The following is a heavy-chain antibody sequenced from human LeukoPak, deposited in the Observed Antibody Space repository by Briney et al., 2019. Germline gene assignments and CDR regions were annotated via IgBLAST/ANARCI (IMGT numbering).Heavy chain of an antibody. J-gene: IGHJ4*02. CDR2: IYPGDSDT. CDR3: ARQWTPGIAAAGFDY. Sequence: GESLKISCRGSGYSFTSYWMGWVPKLPGKALEGRGIIYPGDSDTRYSPSFQGQVTISADKSISTAYLQWSSLKASDTAMYYCARQWTPGIAAAGFDYWGQGTLVTVSS. D-gene: IGHD6-13*01. CDR1: GYSFTSYW. V-gene: IGHV5-51*01.